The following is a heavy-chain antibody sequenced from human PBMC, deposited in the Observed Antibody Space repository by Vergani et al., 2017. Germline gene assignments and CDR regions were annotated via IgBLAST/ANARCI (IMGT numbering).Heavy chain of an antibody. J-gene: IGHJ6*02. D-gene: IGHD3-10*01. Sequence: QVQLVESGGGVVQPGRSLRLSCAASGFTFTSYGMHWVRQAPGKGLEWVAVISSDGSNKYYGDSVNGRFIISRDNSKNTVDLRMNSLRTDDTAIYYCAKDRPTNMFRGAYGMDVWGQGTTVTVSS. CDR1: GFTFTSYG. CDR2: ISSDGSNK. CDR3: AKDRPTNMFRGAYGMDV. V-gene: IGHV3-30*18.